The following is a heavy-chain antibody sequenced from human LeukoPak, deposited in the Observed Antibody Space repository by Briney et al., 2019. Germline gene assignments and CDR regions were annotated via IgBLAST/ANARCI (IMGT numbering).Heavy chain of an antibody. CDR1: GFTFSDYS. J-gene: IGHJ5*02. D-gene: IGHD6-13*01. Sequence: PGGSLRLSCAASGFTFSDYSMNWVRQAPGKGLEWVSGISWNSGSIGYADSVKGRFTISRDNAKNSLYLQMNSLRAEDTALYYCAKAYSWYYNNWFDPWGQGTLVTVSS. CDR2: ISWNSGSI. CDR3: AKAYSWYYNNWFDP. V-gene: IGHV3-9*01.